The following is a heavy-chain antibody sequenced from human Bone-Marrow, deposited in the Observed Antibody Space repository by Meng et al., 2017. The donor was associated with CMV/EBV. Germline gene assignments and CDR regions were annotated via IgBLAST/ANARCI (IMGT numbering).Heavy chain of an antibody. CDR2: IIPILGIA. Sequence: SVKVSCKASGCTFSSYTISWVRQAPGQGLEWMGRIIPILGIANYAQKFQGRVTITADKSTSTAYMELRSLRSDDTAVYYCARDSPPLLLWVGVYYYYGMDVWGQGTTVTVAS. CDR1: GCTFSSYT. CDR3: ARDSPPLLLWVGVYYYYGMDV. D-gene: IGHD3-10*01. V-gene: IGHV1-69*04. J-gene: IGHJ6*02.